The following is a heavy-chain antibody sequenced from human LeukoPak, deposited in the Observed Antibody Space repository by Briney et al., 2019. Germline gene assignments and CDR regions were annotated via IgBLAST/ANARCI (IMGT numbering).Heavy chain of an antibody. Sequence: ASVKVSCKASGYTFTDYYMHWVRQAPGQGLEWMGVINPRGGSTTYAQKFQGRVTMTRDTSTSTFYMVLSSLKSEDTAIYYCARAGGSRSPFDYWGQGTLVTVSP. CDR2: INPRGGST. V-gene: IGHV1-46*01. J-gene: IGHJ4*02. CDR1: GYTFTDYY. CDR3: ARAGGSRSPFDY. D-gene: IGHD6-6*01.